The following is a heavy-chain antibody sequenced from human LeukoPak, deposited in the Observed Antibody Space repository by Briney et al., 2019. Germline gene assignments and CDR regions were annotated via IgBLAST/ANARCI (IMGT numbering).Heavy chain of an antibody. V-gene: IGHV1-2*06. CDR1: GYPFTGCY. Sequence: ASVKVSCKASGYPFTGCYMHWVPQAPGQGLEWMGRINPNSGGTNYAQKFQGRVTMTRDTSISTAYMELSKLRSDDTAVYYCASLGGSGWYYIDFWGQGTLVTVSS. CDR3: ASLGGSGWYYIDF. CDR2: INPNSGGT. D-gene: IGHD6-19*01. J-gene: IGHJ4*02.